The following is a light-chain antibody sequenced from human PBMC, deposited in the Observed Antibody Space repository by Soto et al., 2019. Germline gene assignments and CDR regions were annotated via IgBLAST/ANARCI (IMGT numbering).Light chain of an antibody. CDR3: QQSYSTPRT. J-gene: IGKJ2*01. CDR1: QSISSY. Sequence: DIQMTQSPSSLSASVGDRVTITCRASQSISSYLNWHQQKPGKAPKLLIYAASSLQSGVPSRFSGSGSGTDFTLTISSLQPEDFATYYCQQSYSTPRTFGQGTKVDTK. V-gene: IGKV1-39*01. CDR2: AAS.